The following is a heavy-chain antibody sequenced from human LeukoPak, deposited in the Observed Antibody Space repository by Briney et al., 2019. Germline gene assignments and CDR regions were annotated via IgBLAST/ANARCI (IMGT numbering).Heavy chain of an antibody. Sequence: GGSLRLSCAASGFTFSSYAMSWVRQAPGKGLEWVSAISGSGGSTYYADSVEGRFTISRDNSKNTLYLQMNSLRAEDTAVYYCAKGTADYYYYMDVWGKGTTVTVSS. CDR3: AKGTADYYYYMDV. CDR1: GFTFSSYA. J-gene: IGHJ6*03. V-gene: IGHV3-23*01. CDR2: ISGSGGST.